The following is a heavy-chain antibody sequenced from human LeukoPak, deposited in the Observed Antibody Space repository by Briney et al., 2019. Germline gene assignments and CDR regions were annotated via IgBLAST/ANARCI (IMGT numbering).Heavy chain of an antibody. CDR1: GYTFTSYD. D-gene: IGHD1-26*01. CDR3: ARSPPYRGGSYGAFDI. V-gene: IGHV1-8*03. CDR2: MNPNSGNT. Sequence: ASVKVSCKASGYTFTSYDINWVRQATGQGLEWMGWMNPNSGNTGYAQKFQGRVTITRNTSISTAYMELSSLRSEDTAVYYCARSPPYRGGSYGAFDIWGQGTMVTVSS. J-gene: IGHJ3*02.